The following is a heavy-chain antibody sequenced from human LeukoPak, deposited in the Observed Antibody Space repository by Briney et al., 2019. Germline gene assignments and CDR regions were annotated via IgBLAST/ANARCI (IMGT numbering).Heavy chain of an antibody. J-gene: IGHJ4*02. D-gene: IGHD6-19*01. V-gene: IGHV3-7*01. Sequence: GGSLRLSCAASGFTFSSYAMSWVRQAPGKGLEWVANTKEDGIEKNYVDSVKGRFTISRDNAQNSVYLQMNSLRAEDTAMYYCARDVGSGWFDYWGQGTLVTVSS. CDR1: GFTFSSYA. CDR3: ARDVGSGWFDY. CDR2: TKEDGIEK.